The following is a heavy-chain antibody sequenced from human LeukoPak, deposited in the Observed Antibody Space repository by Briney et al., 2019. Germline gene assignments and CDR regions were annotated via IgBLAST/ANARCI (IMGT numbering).Heavy chain of an antibody. D-gene: IGHD5-24*01. J-gene: IGHJ4*02. CDR3: VATERWLQWDY. Sequence: SETLSLTCTVSGASISSYYWSWIRQPPGKGLEWIAFTSNSVSTNYNPSLKSRVTISLDTSRKQLSLRLSSVIAADTAVYYCVATERWLQWDYWGQGTLVTVSS. V-gene: IGHV4-4*08. CDR2: TSNSVST. CDR1: GASISSYY.